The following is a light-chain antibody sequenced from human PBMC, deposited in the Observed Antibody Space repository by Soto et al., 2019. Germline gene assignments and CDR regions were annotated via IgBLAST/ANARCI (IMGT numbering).Light chain of an antibody. Sequence: EIVLTQSPATLSLSPGERATLSCRASQSISSHLAWYQQKPGQAPRLLMYDASNRATGIPARFSGSGSGTDFPLTISSLEPEDFAVYYCQQRTTLPLTFGGGTMVEIK. V-gene: IGKV3-11*01. J-gene: IGKJ4*01. CDR1: QSISSH. CDR3: QQRTTLPLT. CDR2: DAS.